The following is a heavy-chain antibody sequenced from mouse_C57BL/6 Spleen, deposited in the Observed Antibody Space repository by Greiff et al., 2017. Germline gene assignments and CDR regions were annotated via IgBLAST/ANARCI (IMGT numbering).Heavy chain of an antibody. CDR1: GYSITSGYY. CDR3: AITVVAPYYAMDY. Sequence: EVQLVESGPGLVKPSQSLSLTCSVTGYSITSGYYWNWIRQFPGNKLEWMGYISYDGSNNYNPSLKNRISITRDTSKNQFFLKLNSVTTEDTATYYCAITVVAPYYAMDYWGQGTSVTVSS. CDR2: ISYDGSN. J-gene: IGHJ4*01. V-gene: IGHV3-6*01. D-gene: IGHD1-1*01.